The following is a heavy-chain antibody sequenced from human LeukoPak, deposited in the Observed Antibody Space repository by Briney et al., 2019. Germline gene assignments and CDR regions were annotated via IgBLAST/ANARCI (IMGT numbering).Heavy chain of an antibody. CDR1: GFTFRGYG. V-gene: IGHV3-33*06. D-gene: IGHD4-17*01. Sequence: GGSLRLSCVASGFTFRGYGMHWVRQAPGKGLEWLSLLWYDGSNECYADSVKGRFTISRDNSKNTLYLQMNSLRAEDTAVYYCAKGMTTGPRSVYHSMDVWGKGTTVTVSS. J-gene: IGHJ6*03. CDR2: LWYDGSNE. CDR3: AKGMTTGPRSVYHSMDV.